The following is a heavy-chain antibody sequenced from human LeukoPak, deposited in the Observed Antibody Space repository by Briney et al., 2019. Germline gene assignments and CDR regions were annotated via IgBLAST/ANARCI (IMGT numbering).Heavy chain of an antibody. Sequence: PGGSLRLSCAASGFTFSSYGMHWVRQAPGKGLEWVAVIWYDGSNKYYADSVKGRFTISRDNSKNTLYLQMNSPRAEDTAVYYCARAPTIAVAGTDYWGQGTLVTVSS. CDR3: ARAPTIAVAGTDY. D-gene: IGHD6-19*01. CDR2: IWYDGSNK. V-gene: IGHV3-33*01. CDR1: GFTFSSYG. J-gene: IGHJ4*02.